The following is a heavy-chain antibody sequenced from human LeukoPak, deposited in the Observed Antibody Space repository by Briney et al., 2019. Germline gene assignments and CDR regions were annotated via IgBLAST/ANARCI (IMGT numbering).Heavy chain of an antibody. CDR2: IYYSGST. CDR1: GGSMSSYY. CDR3: ASSIAARPLDY. J-gene: IGHJ4*02. V-gene: IGHV4-59*01. Sequence: PSETLSLTCTVSGGSMSSYYWSWIRQPPGKGLEWIGYIYYSGSTNYNPSLKSRVTISVDTSKNQFSLKLSSVTAADTAVYYCASSIAARPLDYWGQGTLVTVSS. D-gene: IGHD6-6*01.